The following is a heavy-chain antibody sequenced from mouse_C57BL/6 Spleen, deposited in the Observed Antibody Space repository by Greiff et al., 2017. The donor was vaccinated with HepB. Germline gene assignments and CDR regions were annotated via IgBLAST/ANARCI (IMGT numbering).Heavy chain of an antibody. D-gene: IGHD1-1*01. V-gene: IGHV1-15*01. CDR3: TRKFYGSSPPFAY. CDR2: VDPETGGT. Sequence: VKLVESGAELVRPGASVTLSCKASGYTFTDYEMHWVKQTPVHGLEWIGAVDPETGGTAYNQKFKGKAILTADKSSSTAYMELRSLTSEDSAVYYCTRKFYGSSPPFAYWGQGTLVTVSA. J-gene: IGHJ3*01. CDR1: GYTFTDYE.